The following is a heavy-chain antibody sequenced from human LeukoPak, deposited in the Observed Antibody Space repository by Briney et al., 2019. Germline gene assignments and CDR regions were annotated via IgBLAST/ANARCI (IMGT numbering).Heavy chain of an antibody. V-gene: IGHV4-4*07. J-gene: IGHJ4*02. Sequence: SETLSLTCTVSGGSISNYYWTWIRQPAGKGPEWIGRIYTSGGTNYNPSLKSRVTMSVDTSKNQFSLKLSSVTAADTAMYYCARAAEYSSGWYLFDYWGQGILVTVSA. CDR3: ARAAEYSSGWYLFDY. CDR2: IYTSGGT. D-gene: IGHD6-19*01. CDR1: GGSISNYY.